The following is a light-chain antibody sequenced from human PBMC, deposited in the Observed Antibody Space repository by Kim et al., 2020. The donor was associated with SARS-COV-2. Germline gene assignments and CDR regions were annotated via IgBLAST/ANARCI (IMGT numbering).Light chain of an antibody. CDR1: QTVGTS. CDR3: QQYYHWPPVT. CDR2: GAS. Sequence: VFPGERVTLSCRASQTVGTSLAWYQQKPGQSPRLLIFGASTRATGIPARFSGSGSGTYFTLTISSLQSEDFAVYFCQQYYHWPPVTFGQGTKLEI. V-gene: IGKV3-15*01. J-gene: IGKJ2*01.